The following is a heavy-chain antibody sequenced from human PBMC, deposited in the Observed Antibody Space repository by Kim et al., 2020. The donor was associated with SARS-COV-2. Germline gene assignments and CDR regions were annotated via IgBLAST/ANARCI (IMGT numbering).Heavy chain of an antibody. D-gene: IGHD2-15*01. CDR3: AAGVVVAARAGYFDY. Sequence: FQGRVTITADGATSTAYMELSSLRSEDTAVYYCAAGVVVAARAGYFDYWGQGTLVTVSS. V-gene: IGHV1-69*01. J-gene: IGHJ4*02.